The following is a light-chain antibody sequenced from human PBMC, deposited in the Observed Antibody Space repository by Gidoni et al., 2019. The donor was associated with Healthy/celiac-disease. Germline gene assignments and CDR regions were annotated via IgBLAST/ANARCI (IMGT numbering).Light chain of an antibody. CDR2: DVS. V-gene: IGLV2-14*03. Sequence: QSALTQPASVSGSPGQSITISCTGTSSDVGGYTYVSWYQQHPGKAPKLMIYDVSNRPSGVSIRFSGSKSGNTASLTISGLQAADDADYYCSSYTSSITLVVFGGGTKLTVL. CDR3: SSYTSSITLVV. CDR1: SSDVGGYTY. J-gene: IGLJ2*01.